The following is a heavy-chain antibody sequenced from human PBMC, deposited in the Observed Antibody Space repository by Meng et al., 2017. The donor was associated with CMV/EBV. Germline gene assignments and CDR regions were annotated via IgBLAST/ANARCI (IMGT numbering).Heavy chain of an antibody. CDR1: GGSISSYY. D-gene: IGHD2-21*01. J-gene: IGHJ6*02. V-gene: IGHV4-59*01. CDR3: ARGPPYSTYYYYYGMDV. Sequence: ESLKISCPVSGGSISSYYWSWIRQPPGKGLEWIGYIYYSGSTNYNPSLKSRVTISVDTSKNQFSLKLSSVTAADTAVYYCARGPPYSTYYYYYGMDVWGQGTTVTVSS. CDR2: IYYSGST.